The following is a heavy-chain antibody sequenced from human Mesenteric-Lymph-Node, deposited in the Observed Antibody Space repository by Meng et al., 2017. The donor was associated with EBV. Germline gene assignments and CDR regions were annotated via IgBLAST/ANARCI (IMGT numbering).Heavy chain of an antibody. V-gene: IGHV4-59*01. J-gene: IGHJ4*02. Sequence: QVTLKGSGPGGVRPSETLSLTCTVSGGSISNYYCSWIRQPPGEALEWIGYMSYSGYTNYNPSLKSRVTISVDGSKNQFSLKLSSVTAADTAVYYCARARDASSSSWYFDYWGQGTLVTVSS. CDR2: MSYSGYT. D-gene: IGHD6-13*01. CDR1: GGSISNYY. CDR3: ARARDASSSSWYFDY.